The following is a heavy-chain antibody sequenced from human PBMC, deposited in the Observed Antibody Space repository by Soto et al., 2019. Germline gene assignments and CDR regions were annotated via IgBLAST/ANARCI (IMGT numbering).Heavy chain of an antibody. CDR3: ARGDEGYFSYGMDV. CDR1: GFTFSSYD. Sequence: GGSLRLSCVVSGFTFSSYDMHWVRQVPGKGLEWISTIGAAGDTYYSAPVKGRFTISRGNGRNSLYLQMNSLRAGDTAVYYCARGDEGYFSYGMDVWGQGTTVTVSS. CDR2: IGAAGDT. J-gene: IGHJ6*02. V-gene: IGHV3-13*01.